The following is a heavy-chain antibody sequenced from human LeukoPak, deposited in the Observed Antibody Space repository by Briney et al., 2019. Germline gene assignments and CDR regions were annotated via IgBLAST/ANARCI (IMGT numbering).Heavy chain of an antibody. CDR2: INHSGST. V-gene: IGHV4-34*01. Sequence: KPSETLSLTCAVYGGSFSGYYWSWIRQPPGKGLEWIGEINHSGSTNYNPSLKSRVTISVDTSKNQFSLKLSSVTAADTAVYYCARGSDYGDYYDYWGQGTLVTVSS. J-gene: IGHJ4*02. CDR1: GGSFSGYY. D-gene: IGHD4-17*01. CDR3: ARGSDYGDYYDY.